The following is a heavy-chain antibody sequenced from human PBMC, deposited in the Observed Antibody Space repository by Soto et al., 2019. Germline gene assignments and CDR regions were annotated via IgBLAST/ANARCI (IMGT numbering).Heavy chain of an antibody. J-gene: IGHJ3*02. Sequence: SETLSLTCTVPGGSISSYYWSWIRQPPGKGLEWIGYIYYSGSTNYNPSLKSRVTISVDTSKNQFSLKLSSVTAADTAVYYCARLPDIVVVTAADDAFDIWGQGTMVTVSS. D-gene: IGHD2-2*01. CDR2: IYYSGST. V-gene: IGHV4-59*08. CDR1: GGSISSYY. CDR3: ARLPDIVVVTAADDAFDI.